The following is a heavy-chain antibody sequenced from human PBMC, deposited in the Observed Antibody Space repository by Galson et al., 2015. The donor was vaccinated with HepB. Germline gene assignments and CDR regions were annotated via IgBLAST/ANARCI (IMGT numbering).Heavy chain of an antibody. J-gene: IGHJ6*02. D-gene: IGHD4-17*01. CDR1: GFTFSSYA. Sequence: SLRLSCAASGFTFSSYAMHWVRQAPGKGLEWVAVISYDGSNKYYADSVKGRFTISRDNSKNTLYLQMNSLRAEDTAVYYCHYGDHHSYGMDVWGQGTTVTVSS. V-gene: IGHV3-30-3*01. CDR3: HYGDHHSYGMDV. CDR2: ISYDGSNK.